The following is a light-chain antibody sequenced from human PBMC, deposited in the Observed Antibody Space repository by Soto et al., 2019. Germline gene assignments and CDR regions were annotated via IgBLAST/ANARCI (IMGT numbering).Light chain of an antibody. CDR1: SSDVGNYNL. Sequence: QSALTQPASVSGSPGQSITISCTGTSSDVGNYNLVSWYQQHPGKAPKLMIYEGSKRPSGVSNRFSGSKSDNTASLTISGLQAEDEAHYYCCSYARGSTYVFGTGTKVTVL. CDR2: EGS. V-gene: IGLV2-23*01. J-gene: IGLJ1*01. CDR3: CSYARGSTYV.